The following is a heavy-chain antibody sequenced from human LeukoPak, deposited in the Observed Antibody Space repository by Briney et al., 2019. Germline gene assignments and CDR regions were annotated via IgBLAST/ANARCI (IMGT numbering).Heavy chain of an antibody. J-gene: IGHJ4*02. CDR1: GGSISSGDYY. CDR3: ARESTRYCSGGSCLVDC. Sequence: SQTLSLTCTVSGGSISSGDYYWSWIRQPPGKGLEWIGYIYYSGSTYYNPSLKSRVTISVDTSKNQFSLKLSSVTAADTAVYYCARESTRYCSGGSCLVDCWGQGTLVTVSS. V-gene: IGHV4-30-4*08. D-gene: IGHD2-15*01. CDR2: IYYSGST.